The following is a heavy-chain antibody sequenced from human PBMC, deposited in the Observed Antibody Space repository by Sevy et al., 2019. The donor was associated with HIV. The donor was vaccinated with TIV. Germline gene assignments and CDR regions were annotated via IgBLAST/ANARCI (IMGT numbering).Heavy chain of an antibody. CDR1: GYTFTGCY. CDR2: INPNSGGT. V-gene: IGHV1-2*02. Sequence: ASVKVSCKASGYTFTGCYMHWVRQAPGQGLEWMGWINPNSGGTNYAQKFQGRVTMTRDTSISTAYMELSRLRSDDTAVYYCARDFTSFWSGYYRYAFDIWGQGTMVTVSS. J-gene: IGHJ3*02. CDR3: ARDFTSFWSGYYRYAFDI. D-gene: IGHD3-3*01.